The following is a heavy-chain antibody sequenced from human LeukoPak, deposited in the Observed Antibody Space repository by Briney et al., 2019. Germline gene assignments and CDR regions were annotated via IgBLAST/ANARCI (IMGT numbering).Heavy chain of an antibody. CDR1: GGSISSYY. Sequence: PSETLSLTCTVPGGSISSYYWSWIRQPPGKVLEWIGYIYTSGSTNYNPSLKSRVTISVDTSKDQFSLKLSSVTAADTAVYYCARHGLDYYDSSGYPLFDYWGQGTLVTVSS. CDR2: IYTSGST. D-gene: IGHD3-22*01. V-gene: IGHV4-4*09. J-gene: IGHJ4*02. CDR3: ARHGLDYYDSSGYPLFDY.